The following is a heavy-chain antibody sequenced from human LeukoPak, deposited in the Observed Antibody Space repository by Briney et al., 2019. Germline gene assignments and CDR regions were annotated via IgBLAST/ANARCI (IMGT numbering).Heavy chain of an antibody. D-gene: IGHD3-9*01. CDR1: GGSFSDFY. J-gene: IGHJ4*02. CDR2: INDRRST. V-gene: IGHV4-34*01. Sequence: SETLSLTCAVYGGSFSDFYWSWIRQPPGKGLEWIGEINDRRSTNYNPSLKSRVTLSVDTSLNQFSLKLNSVTAADTAVYYCARQYSDWLLGRDYFDYWGQGTLVTVSS. CDR3: ARQYSDWLLGRDYFDY.